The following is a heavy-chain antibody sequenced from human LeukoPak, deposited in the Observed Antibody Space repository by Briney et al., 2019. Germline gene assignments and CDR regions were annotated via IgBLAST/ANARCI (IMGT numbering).Heavy chain of an antibody. Sequence: GASVKVSCKASGGTFRSYTISWVRQAPGQGLEWMGRIIPILGIANYAQKFQGRVTITADKSTSTAYMELSSLRSEDTAVYYCASGGNPYSYYYYYYMDVWGKGTTVTVSS. CDR2: IIPILGIA. D-gene: IGHD2-15*01. CDR1: GGTFRSYT. CDR3: ASGGNPYSYYYYYYMDV. J-gene: IGHJ6*03. V-gene: IGHV1-69*02.